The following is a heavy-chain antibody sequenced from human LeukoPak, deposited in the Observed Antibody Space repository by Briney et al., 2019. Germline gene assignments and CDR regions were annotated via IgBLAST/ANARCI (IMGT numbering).Heavy chain of an antibody. D-gene: IGHD2-21*01. CDR3: TSGVAYGLFEY. Sequence: GGSLRLSCAASGFTFSSYAMSWVRQAPGKGLVWASRINGDGGGTSYADSVKGRFTISRDNAKNTLYLQMNSLRAEDTAVYYCTSGVAYGLFEYWGQGTLVTVSS. V-gene: IGHV3-74*01. J-gene: IGHJ4*02. CDR2: INGDGGGT. CDR1: GFTFSSYA.